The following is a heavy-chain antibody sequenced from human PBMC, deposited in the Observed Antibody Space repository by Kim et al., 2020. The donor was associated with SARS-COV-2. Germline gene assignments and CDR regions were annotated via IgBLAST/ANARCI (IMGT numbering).Heavy chain of an antibody. CDR3: ARGGDYYDSSGYYY. D-gene: IGHD3-22*01. CDR2: TRNKANSYTT. CDR1: GFTFSDHY. V-gene: IGHV3-72*01. Sequence: GGSLRLSCAASGFTFSDHYMDWVRQAPGKGLEWVGRTRNKANSYTTEYAASVKGRFTISRDDSKNSLYLQMNSLKTEDTAVYYCARGGDYYDSSGYYYWGQGTLVTVSS. J-gene: IGHJ4*02.